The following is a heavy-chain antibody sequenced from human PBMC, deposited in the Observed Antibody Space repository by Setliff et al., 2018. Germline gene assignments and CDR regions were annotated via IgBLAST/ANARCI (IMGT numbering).Heavy chain of an antibody. V-gene: IGHV4-61*09. CDR3: ARDLYSSSSGGFYYYYYYMDV. CDR1: GGSISSGSYY. Sequence: SETLSLTCTVSGGSISSGSYYWSWIRQPAGKGLEWIGHIYSSGSTNYNPSPKSRVTISVDRSRNQFSLKLSSVIAADTAVYYCARDLYSSSSGGFYYYYYYMDVWGKGTTVTVSS. D-gene: IGHD6-6*01. J-gene: IGHJ6*03. CDR2: IYSSGST.